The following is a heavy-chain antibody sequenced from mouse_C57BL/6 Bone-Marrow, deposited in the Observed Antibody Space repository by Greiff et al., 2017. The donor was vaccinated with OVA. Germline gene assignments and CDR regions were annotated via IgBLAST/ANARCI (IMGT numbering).Heavy chain of an antibody. CDR1: GFNIKDDY. J-gene: IGHJ1*03. V-gene: IGHV14-4*01. Sequence: EVQLQQSGAELVRPGASVKLSCTASGFNIKDDYMHWVKQRPEQGLEWIGWIDPENGDTEYASKFQGKATITADTSSNTAYLQLSSLTSEDTAVYYCTTEYYGSLQDWYFDVWGTGTTVTVSS. CDR2: IDPENGDT. CDR3: TTEYYGSLQDWYFDV. D-gene: IGHD1-1*01.